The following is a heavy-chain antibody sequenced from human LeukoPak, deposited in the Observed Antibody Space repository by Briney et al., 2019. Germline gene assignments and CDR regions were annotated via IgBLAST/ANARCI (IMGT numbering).Heavy chain of an antibody. Sequence: GGSLRLSCSASGFTFSSYWMHWVRQAPGKGLVWVSRISKDGSSTYYADSVKGRFTISRDNAKNTLYLQMNSLRAEDTAVYYCARDEVGVGATHDYWGQGTLVTVSS. CDR1: GFTFSSYW. J-gene: IGHJ4*02. CDR3: ARDEVGVGATHDY. CDR2: ISKDGSST. D-gene: IGHD1-26*01. V-gene: IGHV3-74*01.